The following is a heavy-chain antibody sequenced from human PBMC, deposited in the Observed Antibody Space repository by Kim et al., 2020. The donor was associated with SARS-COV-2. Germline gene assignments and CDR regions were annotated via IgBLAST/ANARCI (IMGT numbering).Heavy chain of an antibody. CDR1: GGSISSYY. V-gene: IGHV4-59*08. D-gene: IGHD3-22*01. Sequence: SETLSLTCTVSGGSISSYYWSWIRQPPGKGLEWIGYIYYSGSTNYNPSLKSRVTISVDTSKNQFPLKLSPVTAADTAVYYCARPDSSGYYPPLYFDLWGR. J-gene: IGHJ2*01. CDR3: ARPDSSGYYPPLYFDL. CDR2: IYYSGST.